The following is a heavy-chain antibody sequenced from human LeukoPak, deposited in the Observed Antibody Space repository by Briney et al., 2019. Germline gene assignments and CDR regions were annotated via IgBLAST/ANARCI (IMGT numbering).Heavy chain of an antibody. CDR1: GYTFTGYY. CDR2: INPNGGGT. CDR3: ARVSQQWLVQTADAFDI. V-gene: IGHV1-2*02. Sequence: ASVKVSCKASGYTFTGYYMHWVRQAPGQGLEWMGWINPNGGGTNYAQKSQGRVTMTRDTSISTAYMELSRLRSDDTAVYYCARVSQQWLVQTADAFDIWGQGTMVTVSS. J-gene: IGHJ3*02. D-gene: IGHD6-19*01.